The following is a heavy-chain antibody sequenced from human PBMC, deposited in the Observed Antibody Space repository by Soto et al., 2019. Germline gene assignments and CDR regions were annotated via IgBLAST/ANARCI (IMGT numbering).Heavy chain of an antibody. CDR3: ARDDLRTQRSSGWSPY. J-gene: IGHJ4*02. D-gene: IGHD6-19*01. CDR1: GFTFSSYS. V-gene: IGHV3-21*01. Sequence: GGSLRLSCAASGFTFSSYSMNWVRQAPGKGLEWVSSISSSSSYIYYADSVKGRFTISRDNAKNSLYLQMNSLRAEDTAVYYCARDDLRTQRSSGWSPYWGQGTLVTVSS. CDR2: ISSSSSYI.